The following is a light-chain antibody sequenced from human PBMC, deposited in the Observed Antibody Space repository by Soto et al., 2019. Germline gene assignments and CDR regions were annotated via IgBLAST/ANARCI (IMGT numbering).Light chain of an antibody. CDR2: GAS. CDR3: QQYNKWPRT. Sequence: EIVMTQSPATLSVSPGERSTLSSRASQSISSDVAWYQQKPGQAPRLLIYGASTTATGIPARFSGSGSGTEFTLTISSLQSEDFAVYNCQQYNKWPRTFGQGTKV. CDR1: QSISSD. J-gene: IGKJ2*01. V-gene: IGKV3-15*01.